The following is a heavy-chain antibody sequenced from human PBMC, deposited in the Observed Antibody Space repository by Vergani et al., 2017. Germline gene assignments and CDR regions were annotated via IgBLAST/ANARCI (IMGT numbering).Heavy chain of an antibody. D-gene: IGHD3-10*01. Sequence: QVQLVESGGGVVQPGRSLRLSCAASGFTFSSYSMHWVRQAPGKGLEWVAVISYDGRNKYYADSVKGRFTITRDNSKNTLYLQMNSLRAEGTAVYYCAKDASRGSGIDFWGQGTLVTVSS. J-gene: IGHJ4*02. CDR1: GFTFSSYS. CDR3: AKDASRGSGIDF. V-gene: IGHV3-30*18. CDR2: ISYDGRNK.